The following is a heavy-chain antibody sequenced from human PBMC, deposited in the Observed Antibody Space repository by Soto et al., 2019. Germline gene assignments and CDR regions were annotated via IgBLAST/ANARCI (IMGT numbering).Heavy chain of an antibody. D-gene: IGHD2-21*02. CDR2: IIPVSDTE. Sequence: QVHQVQSGAEVKKPGSSVDISCKASGGTFGTYGLNWVRQFPGQGLEWMGGIIPVSDTENYAQKFQGRVTITAXXXTXXAHMQMDSLTSDDTAVYYCATAVTAGTYYNYGLDVWGQGTTVTVS. J-gene: IGHJ6*02. CDR1: GGTFGTYG. CDR3: ATAVTAGTYYNYGLDV. V-gene: IGHV1-69*14.